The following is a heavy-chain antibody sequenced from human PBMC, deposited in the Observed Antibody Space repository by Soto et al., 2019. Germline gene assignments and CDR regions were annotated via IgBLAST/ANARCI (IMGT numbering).Heavy chain of an antibody. CDR2: INSDGSST. J-gene: IGHJ6*03. Sequence: GGSLRLSCAASGFTFSSYWMHWVRQAPGKGLVWVSRINSDGSSTSYADSVKGRFTISRDNAKNTLYLQMNSLRAEDTAVYYCARVMYRDVGYYGSGSSTSLLYYYYMDVWGKGTTVTVSS. CDR1: GFTFSSYW. CDR3: ARVMYRDVGYYGSGSSTSLLYYYYMDV. D-gene: IGHD3-10*01. V-gene: IGHV3-74*01.